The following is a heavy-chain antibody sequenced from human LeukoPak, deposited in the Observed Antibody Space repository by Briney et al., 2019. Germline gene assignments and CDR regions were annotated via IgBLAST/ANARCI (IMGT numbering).Heavy chain of an antibody. J-gene: IGHJ4*02. D-gene: IGHD6-19*01. CDR2: INPNSGGT. Sequence: ASVKVSCKASGYTFTGYYMHWVRQAPGQGLEWMGWINPNSGGTNYAQKFQGRVTMTRDTSISTAYMELSRLRSDDTAVYYCARAAMAGTSPPDYWGQGTLVTVSS. V-gene: IGHV1-2*02. CDR3: ARAAMAGTSPPDY. CDR1: GYTFTGYY.